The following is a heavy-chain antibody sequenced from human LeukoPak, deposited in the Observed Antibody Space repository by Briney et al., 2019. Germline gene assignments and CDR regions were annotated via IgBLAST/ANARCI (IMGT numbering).Heavy chain of an antibody. CDR3: ARVAQVHYHFDF. D-gene: IGHD1-26*01. CDR1: GVTVSSNY. J-gene: IGHJ4*02. CDR2: INSGGNT. V-gene: IGHV3-66*01. Sequence: GGSLRLSCAASGVTVSSNYMSWVRQAPGNGLEWVSLINSGGNTYYADSVKGRFTISRDNSKNTLYLQMNSLRAEDTAVYYCARVAQVHYHFDFWGQGTLVTVTS.